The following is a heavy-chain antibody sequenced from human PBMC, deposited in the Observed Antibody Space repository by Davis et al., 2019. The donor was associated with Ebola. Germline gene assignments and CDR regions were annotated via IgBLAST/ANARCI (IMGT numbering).Heavy chain of an antibody. CDR1: GFSVDVFN. Sequence: PGGSLRLSCAVSGFSVDVFNMNWVRQIPGKGLQWVSVIYADDQIHYSDSVKGRFTVFRDISQNTLYLQMNSLRVDDTAVYFCARDGRGSAAKAFDMWGQGTMVTVSS. J-gene: IGHJ3*02. CDR3: ARDGRGSAAKAFDM. V-gene: IGHV3-53*01. D-gene: IGHD3-10*01. CDR2: IYADDQI.